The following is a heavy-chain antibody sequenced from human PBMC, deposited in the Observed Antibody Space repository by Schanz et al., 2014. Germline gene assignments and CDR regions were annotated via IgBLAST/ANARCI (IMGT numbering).Heavy chain of an antibody. CDR1: GGSISSYY. D-gene: IGHD3-10*01. Sequence: QVQLQESGPGLVKPSETLSLTCTVSGGSISSYYWSWIRLPPGKGLEWIGYIYYSGNTYYNPSLKSRVTISVDRSKNQFSLRLDSVTAADTAVYYCALREKPYGPFASWGQGALVTVSS. J-gene: IGHJ4*02. CDR3: ALREKPYGPFAS. V-gene: IGHV4-59*04. CDR2: IYYSGNT.